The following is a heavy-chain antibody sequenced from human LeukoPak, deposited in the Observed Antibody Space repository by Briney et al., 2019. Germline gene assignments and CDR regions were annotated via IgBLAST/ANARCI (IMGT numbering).Heavy chain of an antibody. CDR1: DDSISNNRYF. J-gene: IGHJ4*02. CDR3: ARPNIAAAGSSFDY. Sequence: SETLSLTCTISDDSISNNRYFWAWIRQPPGKGLEWIGYIYYTGSTDYNPSLKSRVTMSVDTSKNQFSLKLSSVTAADTAVYYCARPNIAAAGSSFDYWGQGTLVTVSS. CDR2: IYYTGST. V-gene: IGHV4-61*05. D-gene: IGHD6-13*01.